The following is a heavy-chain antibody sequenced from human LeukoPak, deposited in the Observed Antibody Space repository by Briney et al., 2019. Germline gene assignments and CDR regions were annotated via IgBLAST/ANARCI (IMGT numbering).Heavy chain of an antibody. Sequence: SVKVSCKASGGTLSSYAISWVRQAPGQGLEWMGGIIPIFGTANYAQKFQGRVTITTDESTSTAYMELSSLRSEDTAVYYCARDRPDIVVVVAATYDAFDIWGQGTMVTVSS. CDR1: GGTLSSYA. D-gene: IGHD2-15*01. J-gene: IGHJ3*02. CDR2: IIPIFGTA. V-gene: IGHV1-69*05. CDR3: ARDRPDIVVVVAATYDAFDI.